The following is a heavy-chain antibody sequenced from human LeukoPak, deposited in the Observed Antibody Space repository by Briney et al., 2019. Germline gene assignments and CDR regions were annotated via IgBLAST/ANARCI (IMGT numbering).Heavy chain of an antibody. D-gene: IGHD2-15*01. CDR2: IRDSGGGT. Sequence: GGSLRLSCAASGFTFSTYAMSWARQAQGKGWEGVSAIRDSGGGTSYADSVRGRFTISRDNSRNTLYLQMNSLRADDTAIYYCAKVRGRVVAPDFGYYFDYWGQGALVTVSS. J-gene: IGHJ4*02. CDR1: GFTFSTYA. CDR3: AKVRGRVVAPDFGYYFDY. V-gene: IGHV3-23*01.